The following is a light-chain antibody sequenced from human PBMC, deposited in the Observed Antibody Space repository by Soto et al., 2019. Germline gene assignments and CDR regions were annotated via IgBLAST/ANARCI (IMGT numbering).Light chain of an antibody. CDR3: QQSYSTRWT. V-gene: IGKV1-39*01. Sequence: DIQMTQSPSSLSASVGDRVTITCRASQSISSYLNWYQQKPGKAPKLRIEAASSLQRGGPSRVSGSGSGKDGTLTISSLQPEDFATDYCQQSYSTRWTFGQGTKVDIK. J-gene: IGKJ1*01. CDR1: QSISSY. CDR2: AAS.